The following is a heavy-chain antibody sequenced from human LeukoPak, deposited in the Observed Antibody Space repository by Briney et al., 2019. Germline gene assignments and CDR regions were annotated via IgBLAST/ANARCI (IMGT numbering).Heavy chain of an antibody. CDR2: ISFDGGNK. Sequence: GGSLRLSCAASGFTFSSYAMHWVRQAPGKGLEWVAVISFDGGNKYYADSVKGRFTISRDNSKNTLYLQMNSLRAEDTAVYYCARDLGEPNYYGSGSYYRYYFDYWGQGTLVSVSS. D-gene: IGHD3-10*01. J-gene: IGHJ4*02. V-gene: IGHV3-30*04. CDR3: ARDLGEPNYYGSGSYYRYYFDY. CDR1: GFTFSSYA.